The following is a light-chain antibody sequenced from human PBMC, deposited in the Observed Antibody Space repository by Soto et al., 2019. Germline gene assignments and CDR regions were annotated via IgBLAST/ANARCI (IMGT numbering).Light chain of an antibody. Sequence: EIVLTQSPGTLSLSPEDIATLSCRASQSLSSAYLAWYQQKPGQAPRLLMYGASNRPTGIPDRFSGSASGTDFTLTISRLKPEDFAVYYCQQYASSPPYTFGQGTKLEI. CDR2: GAS. CDR3: QQYASSPPYT. V-gene: IGKV3-20*01. J-gene: IGKJ2*01. CDR1: QSLSSAY.